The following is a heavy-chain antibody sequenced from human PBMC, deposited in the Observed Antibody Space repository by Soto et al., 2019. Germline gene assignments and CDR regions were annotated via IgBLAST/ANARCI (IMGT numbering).Heavy chain of an antibody. CDR2: IIPIFGTA. Sequence: SXKVSCKASGGTXTSYAIRWVRQAPGQGLEWMGGIIPIFGTANYAQKFQGRVTITADKSTSTAYMELSSLRSEDTAVYYCAKETLNYYDSSGYYYRFDYWGQGTLVTVSS. CDR3: AKETLNYYDSSGYYYRFDY. J-gene: IGHJ4*02. D-gene: IGHD3-22*01. CDR1: GGTXTSYA. V-gene: IGHV1-69*06.